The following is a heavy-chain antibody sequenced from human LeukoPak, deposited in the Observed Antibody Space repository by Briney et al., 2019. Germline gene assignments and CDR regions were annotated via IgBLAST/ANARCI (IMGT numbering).Heavy chain of an antibody. J-gene: IGHJ4*02. D-gene: IGHD1-1*01. V-gene: IGHV4-38-2*02. CDR3: ARLWRAAIDY. CDR1: GYSISSGYY. CDR2: FYYSGST. Sequence: SETLSLTCTVSGYSISSGYYWGWIRQPPGKGLEWIGSFYYSGSTYYNPSLKSRVTISADTSKNQFSLKLSSVTAADTAVYYCARLWRAAIDYGGQGTLVTVSS.